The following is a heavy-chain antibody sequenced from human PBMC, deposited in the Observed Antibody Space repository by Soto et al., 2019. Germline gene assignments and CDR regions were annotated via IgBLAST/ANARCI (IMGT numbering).Heavy chain of an antibody. V-gene: IGHV4-38-2*02. J-gene: IGHJ4*02. D-gene: IGHD1-26*01. CDR3: VRDYSGSSFDY. CDR1: GYSISSGYY. CDR2: MYHSGST. Sequence: PSETLSLTCAVSGYSISSGYYWCWIRQPPGKGLEWIGSMYHSGSTDYNPSLKSRVTISVDTSKNQFSLQLSSVTAADTAVYYCVRDYSGSSFDYWGQGTLVTVSS.